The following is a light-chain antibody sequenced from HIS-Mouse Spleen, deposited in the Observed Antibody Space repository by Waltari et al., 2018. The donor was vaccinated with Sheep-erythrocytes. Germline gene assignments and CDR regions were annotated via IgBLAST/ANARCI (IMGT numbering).Light chain of an antibody. CDR1: KLGDKY. Sequence: SYELTQPPSVSVSPGQTASITSSGDKLGDKYACWYQQKPGQSPVLVIYQDSKRPSGIAGRFSGSNSGNTATLTISGTQAMDEADYYCQAWDSSTAVFGGGTKLTVL. V-gene: IGLV3-1*01. CDR2: QDS. CDR3: QAWDSSTAV. J-gene: IGLJ2*01.